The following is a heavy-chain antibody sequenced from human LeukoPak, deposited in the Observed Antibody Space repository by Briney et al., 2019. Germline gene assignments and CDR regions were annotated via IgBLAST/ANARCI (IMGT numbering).Heavy chain of an antibody. CDR3: ARVYCSGGSCYSFQYFDY. CDR1: GGSISSGGYY. J-gene: IGHJ4*02. Sequence: PSETLSLTCAVSGGSISSGGYYWSWIRQHPGKGLEWIGYIYYSGSTYYNPSLKSRVTISVDTSKNQFSLKLSSVTAADTAVYYCARVYCSGGSCYSFQYFDYWGQGTLVTVSS. V-gene: IGHV4-31*11. D-gene: IGHD2-15*01. CDR2: IYYSGST.